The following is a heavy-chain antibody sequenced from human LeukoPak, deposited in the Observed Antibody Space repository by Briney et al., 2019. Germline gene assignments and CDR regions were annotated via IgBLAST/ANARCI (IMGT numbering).Heavy chain of an antibody. J-gene: IGHJ4*02. D-gene: IGHD3-22*01. CDR2: ISWNSGSI. V-gene: IGHV3-9*01. CDR3: ARDLPGAKYYYDSSGYSR. Sequence: PGGSPRLSCAASGFTFDDYAMHWVRQAPGKGLEWVSGISWNSGSIGYADSVKGRFTISRDNAKNSLYLQMNSLRAEDTAVYYCARDLPGAKYYYDSSGYSRWGQGTLVTVSS. CDR1: GFTFDDYA.